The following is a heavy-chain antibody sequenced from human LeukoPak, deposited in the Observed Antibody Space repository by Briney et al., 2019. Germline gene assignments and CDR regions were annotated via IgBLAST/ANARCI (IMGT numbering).Heavy chain of an antibody. CDR2: IYTSGST. J-gene: IGHJ4*02. V-gene: IGHV4-61*02. Sequence: SSETLSLTCTVSGGSISSGSYYWSWIRQPAGKGLEWIGRIYTSGSTNYNPSLKSRVTISVDTSKNQFSLKLGSVTAADTAVYYCASGLSDSSGYYGLDYWGQGTLVTVSS. D-gene: IGHD3-22*01. CDR3: ASGLSDSSGYYGLDY. CDR1: GGSISSGSYY.